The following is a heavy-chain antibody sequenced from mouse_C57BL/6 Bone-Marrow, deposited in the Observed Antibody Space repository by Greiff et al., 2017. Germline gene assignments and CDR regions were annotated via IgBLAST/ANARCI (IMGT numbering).Heavy chain of an antibody. CDR3: AREDGYYLDY. CDR1: GYTFTDYN. CDR2: INPNNGGT. D-gene: IGHD2-3*01. J-gene: IGHJ2*01. Sequence: EVQLQQSGPELVKPGASVKISCKASGYTFTDYNMDWVKQSHGKSLEWIGDINPNNGGTIYNQKFKGKATLTVDKSSSTAYMELRSLTSEDTAVYYCAREDGYYLDYWGQGTTLTVSS. V-gene: IGHV1-18*01.